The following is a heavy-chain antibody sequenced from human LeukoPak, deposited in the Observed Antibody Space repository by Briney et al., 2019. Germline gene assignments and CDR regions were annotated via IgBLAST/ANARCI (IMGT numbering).Heavy chain of an antibody. J-gene: IGHJ5*02. Sequence: GASVKVSCKASGYTFTSHGISWVRQAPGQGLEWMGWINPNSGGTNYAQKFQGRVTMTRDTSISTAYMELSRLRSDDTAVYYCARGRTTMVRGVSLSYNWFDPWGQGTLVTVSS. V-gene: IGHV1-2*02. CDR2: INPNSGGT. CDR1: GYTFTSHG. D-gene: IGHD3-10*01. CDR3: ARGRTTMVRGVSLSYNWFDP.